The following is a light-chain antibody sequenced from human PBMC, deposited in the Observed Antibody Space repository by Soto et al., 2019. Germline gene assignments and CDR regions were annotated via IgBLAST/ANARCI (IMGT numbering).Light chain of an antibody. Sequence: EIVMTQSPATLSVSPGEGATLSCRAVQRVSRRLAWYQRKPGQAPRLLIYGASTRATGIPARFSGSGSGTEFTLTISSLQSEDFAVYYCQHYNDWPLTFGGGTKVEIK. CDR2: GAS. J-gene: IGKJ4*01. V-gene: IGKV3-15*01. CDR3: QHYNDWPLT. CDR1: QRVSRR.